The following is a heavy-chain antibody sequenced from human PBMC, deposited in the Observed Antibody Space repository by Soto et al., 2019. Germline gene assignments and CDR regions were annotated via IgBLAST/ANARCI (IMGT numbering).Heavy chain of an antibody. D-gene: IGHD3-10*01. CDR3: EREGHGSGSYYSPAPLYYYYGMDV. CDR2: ISAYNGNT. J-gene: IGHJ6*02. Sequence: ASVKVSCKASGYTFTSYGISWVRQAPGQGLEWMGWISAYNGNTNYAQKLQGRVTMTTDTSTSTAYMELRSLRSDDTAVYYCEREGHGSGSYYSPAPLYYYYGMDVWG. CDR1: GYTFTSYG. V-gene: IGHV1-18*01.